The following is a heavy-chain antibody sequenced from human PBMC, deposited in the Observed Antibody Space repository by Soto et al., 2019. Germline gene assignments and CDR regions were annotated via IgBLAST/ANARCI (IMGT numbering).Heavy chain of an antibody. CDR2: IFYTGST. CDR3: ARLDYGDSAFDS. J-gene: IGHJ4*02. D-gene: IGHD4-17*01. Sequence: PSETLSLTCSVSGASINSASYHWSWLRQHPGKGLEFIGYIFYTGSTYYNPSLETRLTISVDTSKNHVSLRLNAVTAADTAVYYCARLDYGDSAFDSWGRGILVTVSS. V-gene: IGHV4-31*03. CDR1: GASINSASYH.